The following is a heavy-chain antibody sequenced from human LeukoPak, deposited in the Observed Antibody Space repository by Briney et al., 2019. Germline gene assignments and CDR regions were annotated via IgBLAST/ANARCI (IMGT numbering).Heavy chain of an antibody. D-gene: IGHD1-26*01. CDR1: GGSISSYY. Sequence: PSETLSLTCTVSGGSISSYYWSWIRQPPGKGLEWIGYIYYSGSTNYNPSLKSRVTISIDTSKNQFSLKLSSVTAADTAVYYCARDRTSLWELIQGRWFDPWGQGTLVTVSS. V-gene: IGHV4-59*12. CDR2: IYYSGST. CDR3: ARDRTSLWELIQGRWFDP. J-gene: IGHJ5*02.